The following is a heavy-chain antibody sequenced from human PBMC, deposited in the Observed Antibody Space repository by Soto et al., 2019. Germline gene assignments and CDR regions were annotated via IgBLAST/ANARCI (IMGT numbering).Heavy chain of an antibody. Sequence: QPGGSLRLSCAASGFTFSSYSMNWVRQAPGKGLEWVSYISSSSSTIYYADSVKGRFTISRDNAKNSLYLQMNSLRAEDTAVYYCARVQRRTDILTGYPKSYYFDYWGQGTLVTVSS. D-gene: IGHD3-9*01. CDR2: ISSSSSTI. J-gene: IGHJ4*02. CDR1: GFTFSSYS. V-gene: IGHV3-48*01. CDR3: ARVQRRTDILTGYPKSYYFDY.